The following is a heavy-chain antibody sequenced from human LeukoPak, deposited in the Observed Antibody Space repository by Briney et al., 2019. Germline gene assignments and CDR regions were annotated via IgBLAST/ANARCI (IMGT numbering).Heavy chain of an antibody. CDR1: GFTFTSSA. Sequence: ASVKVSCKASGFTFTSSAMQWVRQARGQRLEWIGWIVVGSGNTNYAQKFQGRVTITADKSTSTAYMELSSLRSEDTAVYYCARGGVYSSGWYVDYWGQGTLVTVSS. D-gene: IGHD6-19*01. V-gene: IGHV1-58*02. CDR3: ARGGVYSSGWYVDY. CDR2: IVVGSGNT. J-gene: IGHJ4*02.